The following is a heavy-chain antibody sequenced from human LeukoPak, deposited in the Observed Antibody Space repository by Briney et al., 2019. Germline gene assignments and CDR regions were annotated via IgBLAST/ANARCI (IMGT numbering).Heavy chain of an antibody. Sequence: SETLSLTCTVSAAPITSYYWSWIRQPPGKGLEWIGYIYYSGSTNYNPSLKSRVAISVDTSKNQVSLRLSSVTAADTAVYYCARDPGMERFGVVFDSWGQGTLVTVSS. D-gene: IGHD3-10*01. V-gene: IGHV4-59*01. CDR1: AAPITSYY. CDR3: ARDPGMERFGVVFDS. J-gene: IGHJ4*02. CDR2: IYYSGST.